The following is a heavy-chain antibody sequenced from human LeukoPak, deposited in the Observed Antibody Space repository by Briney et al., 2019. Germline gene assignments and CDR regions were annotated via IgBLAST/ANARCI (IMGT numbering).Heavy chain of an antibody. V-gene: IGHV3-66*04. CDR1: GLNVSSNY. J-gene: IGHJ1*01. D-gene: IGHD6-13*01. Sequence: PGGSLRLSRVASGLNVSSNYMSWVRQAPGKGLERVSVIYSGGSTYYADSVKGRFTISRDNSKNTLYLQMNSLRAEDTAEYYCARPVGELGAAGTGVLQHWGQGTLVTVSS. CDR2: IYSGGST. CDR3: ARPVGELGAAGTGVLQH.